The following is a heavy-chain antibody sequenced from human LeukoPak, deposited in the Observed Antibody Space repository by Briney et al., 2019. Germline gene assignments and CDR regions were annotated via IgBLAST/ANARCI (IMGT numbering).Heavy chain of an antibody. CDR3: ARHSGSFYYYYGMGV. V-gene: IGHV4-61*02. CDR1: GGSVISGTYY. J-gene: IGHJ6*02. Sequence: SETLSLTCTVSGGSVISGTYYWTWIRQPAGKGLEWLGRIYTSGSTNFNPSLKSRVSISVDTSKNQFSLKLSSVTAADTAVYYCARHSGSFYYYYGMGVWGQGTTVTVSS. CDR2: IYTSGST. D-gene: IGHD1-26*01.